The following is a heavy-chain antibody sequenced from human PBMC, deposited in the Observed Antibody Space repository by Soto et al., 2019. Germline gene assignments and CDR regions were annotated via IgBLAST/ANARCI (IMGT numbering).Heavy chain of an antibody. J-gene: IGHJ4*02. CDR1: GFTFSSYA. D-gene: IGHD7-27*01. V-gene: IGHV3-23*01. CDR3: AKVRGITGEGY. CDR2: ISGSGGST. Sequence: GGSLRLSCAASGFTFSSYAMSWVRQAPGKGLEWVSAISGSGGSTYYADSVKGRFTISRDNSKNTLYLQMNSLTAEDTAVYYCAKVRGITGEGYWGQGTLVTVAS.